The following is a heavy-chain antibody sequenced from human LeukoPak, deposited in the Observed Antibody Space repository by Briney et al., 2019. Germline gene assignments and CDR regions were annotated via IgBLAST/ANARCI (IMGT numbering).Heavy chain of an antibody. CDR1: GGSISSYY. D-gene: IGHD2/OR15-2a*01. CDR3: ASSIADRDNNYYYYMDV. Sequence: PSETLSLTCTVSGGSISSYYWSWIRQPPGTGLEWIGYIYYSGSTNYYPSLKSRVTISVDKSKNQFSLKLSSVTAADTAVYYCASSIADRDNNYYYYMDVWGKGTTVTVSS. J-gene: IGHJ6*03. V-gene: IGHV4-59*12. CDR2: IYYSGST.